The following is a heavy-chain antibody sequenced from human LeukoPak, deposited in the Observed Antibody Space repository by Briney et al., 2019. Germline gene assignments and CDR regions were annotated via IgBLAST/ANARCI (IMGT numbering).Heavy chain of an antibody. CDR1: GFTFSTYW. Sequence: TGGSLRLSCAASGFTFSTYWMHWVRQAPGKGLVWVSRIKSDGSTNYADSVKGRFTISRDNAKNTVSLQMNSLRPEDTGVYYCARAPSEMGGYYPEHFRHWGQGTLVTVSS. CDR3: ARAPSEMGGYYPEHFRH. J-gene: IGHJ1*01. CDR2: IKSDGST. V-gene: IGHV3-74*01. D-gene: IGHD3-22*01.